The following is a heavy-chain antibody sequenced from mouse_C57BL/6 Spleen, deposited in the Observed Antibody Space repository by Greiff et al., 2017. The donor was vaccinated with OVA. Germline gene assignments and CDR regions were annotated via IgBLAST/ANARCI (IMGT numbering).Heavy chain of an antibody. D-gene: IGHD1-1*01. CDR3: ARRNYYGSSYYFDY. CDR2: FHPYNDDT. Sequence: VQLQESGAELVKPGASVKMSCKASGYTFTTYPIEWMKQNHGKSLEWIGNFHPYNDDTKYNEKFKGKATLTVEKSSSTVYLELSRLTSDDSAVYYGARRNYYGSSYYFDYWGQGNTLTVPS. V-gene: IGHV1-47*01. J-gene: IGHJ2*01. CDR1: GYTFTTYP.